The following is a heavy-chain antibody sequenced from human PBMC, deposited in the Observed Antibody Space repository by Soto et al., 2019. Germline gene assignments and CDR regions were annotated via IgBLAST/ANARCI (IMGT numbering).Heavy chain of an antibody. CDR3: ARVGLLRFGELYQLDY. V-gene: IGHV4-59*01. J-gene: IGHJ4*02. D-gene: IGHD3-10*01. Sequence: SETLSLTCTVSGGSIGTYYWSWIRRPPGKGLEWIGYIYYSGSTNYNPSLKSRVTISVDTSKNQFSLRLTSVTAADTAVYYCARVGLLRFGELYQLDYWGQGTLVTVSS. CDR1: GGSIGTYY. CDR2: IYYSGST.